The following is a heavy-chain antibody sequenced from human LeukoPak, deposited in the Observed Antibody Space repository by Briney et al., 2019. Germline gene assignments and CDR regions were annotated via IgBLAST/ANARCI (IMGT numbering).Heavy chain of an antibody. V-gene: IGHV3-23*01. CDR2: ISGSGGST. CDR1: GYSFSSYA. J-gene: IGHJ4*02. Sequence: GESLKISCKGSGYSFSSYAMSWVRQAPGKGLEWVSAISGSGGSTYYADSVKGRFTISRDNSKNTLYLQMSSLRAEDTAVYYCAREPPYYFDYWGQGTLVTVSS. CDR3: AREPPYYFDY.